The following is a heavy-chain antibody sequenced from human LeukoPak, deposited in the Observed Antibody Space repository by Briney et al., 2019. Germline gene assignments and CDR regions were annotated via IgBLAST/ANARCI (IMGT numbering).Heavy chain of an antibody. CDR2: IYTSGST. D-gene: IGHD4-17*01. V-gene: IGHV4-4*07. CDR1: GGSISSYY. CDR3: AREGAYRTYGDYSPFDF. J-gene: IGHJ5*01. Sequence: SETLSLTCTVSGGSISSYYWSWIRQPAGKGLEWIGRIYTSGSTNYNPSLKSRVTMSVDTSKNQFSLKLSSVTAADTAVYYCAREGAYRTYGDYSPFDFWGQGTLVTVSS.